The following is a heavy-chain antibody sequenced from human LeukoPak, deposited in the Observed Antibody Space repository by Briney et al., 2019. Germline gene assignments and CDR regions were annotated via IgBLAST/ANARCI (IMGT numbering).Heavy chain of an antibody. V-gene: IGHV1-69*05. CDR3: ARVFARSGEISGSYFYY. J-gene: IGHJ4*02. D-gene: IGHD1-26*01. CDR2: IIPIFGRA. Sequence: ASVKVSCKXSGGTFSSYAINWVRQAPGQGPEWMGAIIPIFGRANYAQKFQGRVTMTTDESTSTAYMELSSLRSEDTAVYYCARVFARSGEISGSYFYYWGQGTLVTVSS. CDR1: GGTFSSYA.